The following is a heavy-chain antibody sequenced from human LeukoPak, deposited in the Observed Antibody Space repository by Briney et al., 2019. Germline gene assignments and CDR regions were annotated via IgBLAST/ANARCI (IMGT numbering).Heavy chain of an antibody. CDR2: IYPGDSDT. J-gene: IGHJ4*02. D-gene: IGHD6-13*01. CDR3: ARHGPNRGSRQPFNY. CDR1: GYSFASYC. V-gene: IGHV5-51*01. Sequence: GESLKISCQGSGYSFASYCVGGVRQMPGKGLEWMGIIYPGDSDTRYSPSFQGQVTISADKSITTAYLQWSSLKASDTAMYYCARHGPNRGSRQPFNYWGQGTLVTVSS.